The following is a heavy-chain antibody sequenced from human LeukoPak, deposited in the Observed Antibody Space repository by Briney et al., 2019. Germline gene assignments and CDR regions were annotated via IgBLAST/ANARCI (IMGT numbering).Heavy chain of an antibody. CDR2: TYYRSTWYN. CDR3: ARRLTQYDCFDP. Sequence: SQTLSLTCAISGDSVSNNIATWNWVRQSPSRGLEWLGRTYYRSTWYNDYAVSVRGRITVNPDTSKNQFSLHLNSVTPEDMAVYYCARRLTQYDCFDPWGQGILVTVSS. CDR1: GDSVSNNIAT. V-gene: IGHV6-1*01. D-gene: IGHD2-2*01. J-gene: IGHJ5*02.